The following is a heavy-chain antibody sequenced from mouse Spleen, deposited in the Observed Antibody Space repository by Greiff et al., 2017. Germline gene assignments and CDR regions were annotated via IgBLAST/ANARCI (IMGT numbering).Heavy chain of an antibody. J-gene: IGHJ4*01. CDR1: GFTFSSYG. CDR2: INSNGGST. Sequence: EVKLMESGGGLVQPGGSLKLSCAASGFTFSSYGMSWVRQTPDKRLELVATINSNGGSTYYPDSVKGRFTISRDNAKNTLYLQMSSLKSEDTAMYYCARTDRSYAMDYWGQGTSVTVSS. D-gene: IGHD2-14*01. V-gene: IGHV5-6-3*01. CDR3: ARTDRSYAMDY.